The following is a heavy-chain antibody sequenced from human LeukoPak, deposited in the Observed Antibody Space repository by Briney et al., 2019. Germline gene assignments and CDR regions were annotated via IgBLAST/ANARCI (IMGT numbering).Heavy chain of an antibody. CDR2: VYQSGST. CDR1: GYSIANGYH. J-gene: IGHJ4*02. CDR3: ARSEINDYMRF. V-gene: IGHV4-38-2*01. D-gene: IGHD4-11*01. Sequence: SETLSLTCSVSGYSIANGYHWAWVRQPPGKRLEWLGSVYQSGSTYDNLSLKSRLTMSVDTSKNQFSLTMRAVTAADTALYYCARSEINDYMRFWGQGILVTVSS.